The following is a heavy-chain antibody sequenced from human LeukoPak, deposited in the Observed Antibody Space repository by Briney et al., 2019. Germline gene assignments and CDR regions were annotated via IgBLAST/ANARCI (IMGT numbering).Heavy chain of an antibody. V-gene: IGHV3-23*01. D-gene: IGHD3-10*01. CDR3: AKEQIWFGELWYYFDY. CDR2: ISGSGGST. Sequence: GGSLRLSCAASGFTFSSYGMSWVRQAPGKGLEWVSAISGSGGSTYYADSVKGRFTISRDNSKNTLYLQMNSLRAEDTAVYYCAKEQIWFGELWYYFDYWGQGTLVTVSS. CDR1: GFTFSSYG. J-gene: IGHJ4*02.